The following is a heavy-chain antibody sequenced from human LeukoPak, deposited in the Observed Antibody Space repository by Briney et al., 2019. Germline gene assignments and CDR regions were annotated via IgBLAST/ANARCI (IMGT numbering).Heavy chain of an antibody. CDR3: ARVTVTHYYYGMDV. D-gene: IGHD4-4*01. CDR1: GGSISSYY. J-gene: IGHJ6*02. Sequence: PSETLSLTCTVSGGSISSYYWSLIRQPPGKGLEWIGYIYDSGSTNYNPSLKSRVTISVDSSKNQFSLKLSSVTAADTAVYYCARVTVTHYYYGMDVWGQGTTVTVSS. V-gene: IGHV4-59*08. CDR2: IYDSGST.